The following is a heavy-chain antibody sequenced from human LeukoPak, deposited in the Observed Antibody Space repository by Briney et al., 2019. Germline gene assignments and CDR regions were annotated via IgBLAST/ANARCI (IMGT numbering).Heavy chain of an antibody. D-gene: IGHD6-19*01. CDR3: ARDRAVAGTMTVDY. CDR1: GYTFTSYG. V-gene: IGHV1-18*01. J-gene: IGHJ4*02. Sequence: GASVTVSCKASGYTFTSYGSSWVRQAPGQGLEWMGWISAYNGNTNYAQKLQGRVTMTTDTSTSTAYMELRSLRSDDTAVYYCARDRAVAGTMTVDYWGQGTLVTVSS. CDR2: ISAYNGNT.